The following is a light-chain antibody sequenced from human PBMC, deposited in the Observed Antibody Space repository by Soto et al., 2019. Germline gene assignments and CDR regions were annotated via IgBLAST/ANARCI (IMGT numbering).Light chain of an antibody. J-gene: IGKJ5*01. CDR1: QSVSSSY. V-gene: IGKV3D-20*02. Sequence: EIVLTQSPGPPSLSSGERATLSWMASQSVSSSYLAWYQQKPGQAPRLLIYDAYNRATGIPPRFSGSGSGTDFTLTISSLEPEDSAVYYCQQRHMWPITFGQGTRLEIK. CDR3: QQRHMWPIT. CDR2: DAY.